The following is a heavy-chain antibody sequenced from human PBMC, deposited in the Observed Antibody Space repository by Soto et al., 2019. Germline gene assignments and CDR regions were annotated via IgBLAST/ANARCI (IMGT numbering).Heavy chain of an antibody. J-gene: IGHJ4*02. CDR3: ARDSPIGSTFSGYDAIDY. V-gene: IGHV1-69*08. CDR2: IIPLRDIA. CDR1: GGTFSNDI. Sequence: QVQLVQSGAEVKKPGSSVKVSCKTSGGTFSNDIITWVRQAPGQGLEWMGRIIPLRDIANYAQKFQGRVTITADKSTSTAYMELNSLRSEDTAVYYCARDSPIGSTFSGYDAIDYWGQGTLVTVSS. D-gene: IGHD5-12*01.